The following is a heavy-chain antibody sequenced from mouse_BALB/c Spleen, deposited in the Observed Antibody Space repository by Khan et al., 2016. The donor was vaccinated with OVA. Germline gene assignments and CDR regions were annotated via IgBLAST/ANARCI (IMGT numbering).Heavy chain of an antibody. CDR2: INRGGSF. V-gene: IGHV5-6-5*01. Sequence: EVELVESGGGLVKPGGSLKLSCAASGFTFSSYAMSWVRQTPEKRLEWVASINRGGSFYHSDSLQGRFTISSDNARNILYLHMRSLRFADTAMYYCARGQFYGSSYDYWYFDVWGAGTTVTVSS. D-gene: IGHD1-1*01. CDR3: ARGQFYGSSYDYWYFDV. CDR1: GFTFSSYA. J-gene: IGHJ1*01.